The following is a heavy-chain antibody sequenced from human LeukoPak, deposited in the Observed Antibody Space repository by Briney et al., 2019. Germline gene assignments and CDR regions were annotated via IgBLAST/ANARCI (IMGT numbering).Heavy chain of an antibody. V-gene: IGHV3-74*01. Sequence: SGRSLRLSCAASGFTFSSFWMHWVRQPPGKGLVWVSRITSDGSSTRSADSVKGRFTTSRDNAKNTLYLQLNSLRVEDTATYFCARDLGDGTPFDYWGQGTLVTVSS. D-gene: IGHD1-7*01. CDR3: ARDLGDGTPFDY. CDR1: GFTFSSFW. CDR2: ITSDGSST. J-gene: IGHJ4*02.